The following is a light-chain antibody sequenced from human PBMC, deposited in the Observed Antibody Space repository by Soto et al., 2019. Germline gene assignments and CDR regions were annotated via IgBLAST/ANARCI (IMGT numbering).Light chain of an antibody. CDR2: EVI. V-gene: IGLV2-8*01. J-gene: IGLJ2*01. CDR3: SSYAGSNNLHVL. Sequence: QSVLTQPPSASGSPGQSVTISCTGTSRDVGGYNYVSWYRQHPGKAPQLMIYEVIKRPSGVPDRFSGSKSGNTASLTVSGLQAEDEADYYCSSYAGSNNLHVLFGGGTKLTVL. CDR1: SRDVGGYNY.